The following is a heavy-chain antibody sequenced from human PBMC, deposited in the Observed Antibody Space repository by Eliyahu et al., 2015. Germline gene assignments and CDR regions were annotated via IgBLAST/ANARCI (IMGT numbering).Heavy chain of an antibody. J-gene: IGHJ5*01. V-gene: IGHV3-9*01. CDR1: GFXFXXYA. D-gene: IGHD4-17*01. Sequence: EAQLVESGGRLVHPGGSLRLSCAAXGFXFXXYAMYWVRQAPGKGLGWVGGINWNSVITAYADSVKGRFTISRDNAKNSLYLQMDSLTVEDTAFYYCVKDINTRFERVTTNAFDSWGQGTLVTVSS. CDR3: VKDINTRFERVTTNAFDS. CDR2: INWNSVIT.